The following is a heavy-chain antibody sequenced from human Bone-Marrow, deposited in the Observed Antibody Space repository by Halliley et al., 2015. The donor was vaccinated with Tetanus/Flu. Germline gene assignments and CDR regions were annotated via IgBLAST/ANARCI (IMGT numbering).Heavy chain of an antibody. D-gene: IGHD1-1*01. J-gene: IGHJ4*02. CDR2: VYPGDSNT. CDR1: GYSFTNYW. Sequence: QLVQSGAEVKKPGESLKISCKGSGYSFTNYWIGWVRQMPGKGLEWMGIVYPGDSNTTYSPSFQGQVTISADKSISTAYLQWSSRKASASAMYFCARRAPWRDFEFWGRGPLVTVSS. CDR3: ARRAPWRDFEF. V-gene: IGHV5-51*03.